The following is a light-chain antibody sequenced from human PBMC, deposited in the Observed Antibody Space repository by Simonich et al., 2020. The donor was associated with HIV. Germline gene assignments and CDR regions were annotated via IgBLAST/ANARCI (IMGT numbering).Light chain of an antibody. V-gene: IGLV1-47*01. CDR1: SSNIGSNY. J-gene: IGLJ2*01. Sequence: QSVLTQPPSASGTPGQRVTISCSGSSSNIGSNYVYWYQQLPGTAPKLLIYRKNPRPSGVPARFSGSKSGTSASLAISGLRSEDEADYYCAAWDDSLSADVVFGGGTKLTVL. CDR2: RKN. CDR3: AAWDDSLSADVV.